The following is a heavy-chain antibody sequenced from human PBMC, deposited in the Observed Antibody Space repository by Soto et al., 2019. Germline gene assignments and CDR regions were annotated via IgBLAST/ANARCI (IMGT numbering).Heavy chain of an antibody. CDR3: AREYSGYDWSFYYYYYYMDV. J-gene: IGHJ6*03. CDR2: IIPILGIA. V-gene: IGHV1-69*08. D-gene: IGHD5-12*01. Sequence: QVQLVQSGAEVKKPGSSVKVSCKASGGTFSSYTISWVRQAPGQGLEWMGRIIPILGIANYAQKFQGRVTITADKSTRTAYMELSSLRSEDTAVYYCAREYSGYDWSFYYYYYYMDVWGKGTTVTVSS. CDR1: GGTFSSYT.